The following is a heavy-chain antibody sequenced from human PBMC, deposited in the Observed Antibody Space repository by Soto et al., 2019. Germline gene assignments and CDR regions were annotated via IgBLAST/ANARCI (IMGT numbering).Heavy chain of an antibody. CDR2: INAGNGNT. D-gene: IGHD6-6*01. V-gene: IGHV1-3*01. J-gene: IGHJ6*02. CDR3: ARGGGYIAARPAAYYYYGMDV. Sequence: ASVKVSCKASGYTFTSYAMHWVRQAPGQRLEWMGWINAGNGNTKYSQKFQGRVTITGDTSASTAYMELSSLRSEDTAVYYCARGGGYIAARPAAYYYYGMDVWGQGTTVTVSS. CDR1: GYTFTSYA.